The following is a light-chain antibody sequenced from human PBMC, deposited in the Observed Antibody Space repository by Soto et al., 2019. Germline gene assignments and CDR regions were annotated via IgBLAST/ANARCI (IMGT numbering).Light chain of an antibody. CDR3: QQHNQWPIT. V-gene: IGKV3D-15*01. CDR2: YIS. J-gene: IGKJ5*01. Sequence: IVMPQSPSTLSVSPGETASLSCRASQSAGNFLAWYQQKPGQAPRLLIYYISTRATGIPARFSGSGSGTEFTLTINSLQSEDSAVYYCQQHNQWPITFGQGTRLENK. CDR1: QSAGNF.